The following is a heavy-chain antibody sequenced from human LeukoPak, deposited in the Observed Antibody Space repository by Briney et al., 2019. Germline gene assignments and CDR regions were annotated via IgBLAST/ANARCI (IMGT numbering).Heavy chain of an antibody. V-gene: IGHV3-7*01. D-gene: IGHD3-22*01. CDR1: GFTFSSNW. Sequence: PGGSLRLSCAASGFTFSSNWMSWVRQVPGKGLEWVANIKLDVSERYYVDSVKGRFTISRDNAKNSLYLQMNSLRAEDTAVYYCARVRGFYYYDSSGYIDYWGQGTLVTVSS. CDR3: ARVRGFYYYDSSGYIDY. J-gene: IGHJ4*02. CDR2: IKLDVSER.